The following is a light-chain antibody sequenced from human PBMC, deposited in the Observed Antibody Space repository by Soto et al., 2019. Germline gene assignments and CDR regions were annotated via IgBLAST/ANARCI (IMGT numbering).Light chain of an antibody. J-gene: IGKJ1*01. CDR2: KAS. Sequence: DIQMTQSPYTLSASVGDRVTITCRASRSISSWLAWYQLKPGKAPKLLIYKASSLESGVPSRFSGSGSGTEFTLTISSLQPDDFATYYCQQYNSYPWTFGQGTKVEIK. V-gene: IGKV1-5*03. CDR1: RSISSW. CDR3: QQYNSYPWT.